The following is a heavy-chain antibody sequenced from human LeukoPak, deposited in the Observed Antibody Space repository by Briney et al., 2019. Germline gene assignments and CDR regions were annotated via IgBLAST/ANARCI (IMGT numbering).Heavy chain of an antibody. CDR1: GFTFRTYA. J-gene: IGHJ4*02. Sequence: GGSLRLSCAASGFTFRTYAMTWVRQAPGKGLEWVSAISGGGGSTYYADSVKGRFTISRDNSKNTLYLQMNTLRAEDTAVYYCAKDRYCGGGTCYWSYFDYWGQGALVTASS. V-gene: IGHV3-23*01. CDR3: AKDRYCGGGTCYWSYFDY. D-gene: IGHD2-15*01. CDR2: ISGGGGST.